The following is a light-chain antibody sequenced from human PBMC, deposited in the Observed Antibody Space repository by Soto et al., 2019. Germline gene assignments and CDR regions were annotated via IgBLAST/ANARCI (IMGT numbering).Light chain of an antibody. CDR2: DVS. V-gene: IGKV3-11*01. CDR3: QQRSNWPLT. J-gene: IGKJ4*01. CDR1: QCVTSF. Sequence: EIVLTQSPVTLSLSPGERATLSCRASQCVTSFLAWYQQKPGQAPRLLIYDVSNRATGIPARFSGSGSGTDFTLTISSLEPEDFAVYYCQQRSNWPLTFGGGTKVEIK.